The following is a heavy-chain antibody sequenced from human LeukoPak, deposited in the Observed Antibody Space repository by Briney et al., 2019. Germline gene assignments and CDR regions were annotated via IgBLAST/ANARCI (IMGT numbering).Heavy chain of an antibody. Sequence: GGSLRLSCAASGFTFSSYEMKWVRPAPGKGLEWMSYISSSSSSTIYADSVKGRFTISRDNAKNSLYLQMNSLRVEDTAVYYCAKSPSNWARFDYWGQGSLVTVSS. D-gene: IGHD7-27*01. V-gene: IGHV3-48*03. CDR3: AKSPSNWARFDY. CDR1: GFTFSSYE. CDR2: ISSSSSST. J-gene: IGHJ4*02.